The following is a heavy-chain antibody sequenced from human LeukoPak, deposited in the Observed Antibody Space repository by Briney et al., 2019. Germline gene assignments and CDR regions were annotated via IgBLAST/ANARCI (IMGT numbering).Heavy chain of an antibody. Sequence: PGGSLRLSCAASGFTVSSNYMSWVRQAPGKGLEWVSVIYSGGSTYYADSVKGRFTISRDNSKNTLYLQMNSLRAEDTAVYYCALARSDYYDSSGFFDYWGQGTLVTVSS. J-gene: IGHJ4*02. V-gene: IGHV3-53*01. D-gene: IGHD3-22*01. CDR3: ALARSDYYDSSGFFDY. CDR1: GFTVSSNY. CDR2: IYSGGST.